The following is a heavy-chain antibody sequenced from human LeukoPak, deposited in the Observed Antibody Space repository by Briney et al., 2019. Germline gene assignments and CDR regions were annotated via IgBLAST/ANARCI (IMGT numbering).Heavy chain of an antibody. Sequence: SQTLSLTCAISGDSVSNNDGGWNWIRQSPSRGLEWLGRTYYNSKWYNDYAVSVKSRMTINPDTPKNQFSLQLNSVTPEDTAVYYCARESTEEQWLVPFGRGYFDYWGQGTLVTVSS. V-gene: IGHV6-1*01. D-gene: IGHD6-19*01. CDR3: ARESTEEQWLVPFGRGYFDY. J-gene: IGHJ4*02. CDR2: TYYNSKWYN. CDR1: GDSVSNNDGG.